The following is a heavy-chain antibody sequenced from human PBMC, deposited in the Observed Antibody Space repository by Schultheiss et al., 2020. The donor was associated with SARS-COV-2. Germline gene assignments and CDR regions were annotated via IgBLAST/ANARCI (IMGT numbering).Heavy chain of an antibody. CDR1: GGSISSYY. CDR3: ARHALLWFGEL. Sequence: SETLSLTCTVSGGSISSYYWSWIRQPAGKGLEWIGYIYYSGSTNYNPSLKSRVTISVDTSKNQFSLKLSSVTAADTAVYYCARHALLWFGELWGQGTTVTVSS. D-gene: IGHD3-10*01. J-gene: IGHJ6*02. V-gene: IGHV4-59*08. CDR2: IYYSGST.